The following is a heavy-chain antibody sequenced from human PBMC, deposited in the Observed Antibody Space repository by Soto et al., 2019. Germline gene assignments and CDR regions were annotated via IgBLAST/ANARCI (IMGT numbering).Heavy chain of an antibody. CDR2: IDPSDSYT. V-gene: IGHV5-10-1*01. Sequence: GESLKISCKGSGYSFTSYWISWVRQMPGKGQEWMGRIDPSDSYTNYSPSFQGHVTISADKSISTAYMQWSSLKASDTAIYYCASTYYYGSGSYKGDYWGQGTLVTVSS. D-gene: IGHD3-10*01. CDR1: GYSFTSYW. CDR3: ASTYYYGSGSYKGDY. J-gene: IGHJ4*02.